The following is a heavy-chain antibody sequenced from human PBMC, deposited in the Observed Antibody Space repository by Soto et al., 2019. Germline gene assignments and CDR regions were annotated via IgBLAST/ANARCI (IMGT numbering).Heavy chain of an antibody. CDR3: ARALREGIKIYHSDS. Sequence: QVTLKESGPVLVKPTETLTLTCTVSGFSRSKARMGVSWIRQPPGKAREWRAHIFWNDERSYNTSLKRRLTISRDTSKSDVVLTMTNVDPVDTGTYFCARALREGIKIYHSDSWGQGTLVTVSS. V-gene: IGHV2-26*01. D-gene: IGHD2-2*02. CDR1: GFSRSKARMG. J-gene: IGHJ4*02. CDR2: IFWNDER.